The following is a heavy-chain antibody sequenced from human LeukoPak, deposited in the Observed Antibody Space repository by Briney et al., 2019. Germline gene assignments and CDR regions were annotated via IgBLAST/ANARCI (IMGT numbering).Heavy chain of an antibody. CDR3: ARDPNYDYVWGTSGY. CDR2: ISGSGGST. D-gene: IGHD3-16*01. CDR1: GFTFSSYA. J-gene: IGHJ4*02. Sequence: GGSLRLSCAASGFTFSSYAMSWVRQAPGKGLEWVSAISGSGGSTYYADSVKGRFTISRDNSKNTLYLQMNSLRAEGTAVYYCARDPNYDYVWGTSGYWGQGTLVTVSS. V-gene: IGHV3-23*01.